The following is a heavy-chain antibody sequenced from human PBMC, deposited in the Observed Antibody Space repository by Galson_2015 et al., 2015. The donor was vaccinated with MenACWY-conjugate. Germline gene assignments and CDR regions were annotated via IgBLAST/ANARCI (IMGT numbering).Heavy chain of an antibody. CDR1: GFAFSSYS. Sequence: SLRLSCAASGFAFSSYSMYWVRQAPGEGLEWISYIGGNTNTIYYADSVKGRFTISRDNAKNSLYLQMNSLRAEDTGVYYCARDGSGWVIDYWGQGTLVTVSS. V-gene: IGHV3-48*04. J-gene: IGHJ4*02. D-gene: IGHD6-19*01. CDR3: ARDGSGWVIDY. CDR2: IGGNTNTI.